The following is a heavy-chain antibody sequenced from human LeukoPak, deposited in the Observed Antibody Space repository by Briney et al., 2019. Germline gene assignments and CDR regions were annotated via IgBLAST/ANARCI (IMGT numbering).Heavy chain of an antibody. J-gene: IGHJ4*02. CDR2: ISYDGSDK. CDR1: GFTFSRYA. Sequence: GGSLRLSCAASGFTFSRYAMHWVRQAPGKGLKWVAVISYDGSDKYYADSVKGRFTISRDNSKNTLYLQMNSLRAEDTAVYYCARPMYSSSWSDYWGQGTLVTVSS. D-gene: IGHD6-13*01. V-gene: IGHV3-30*01. CDR3: ARPMYSSSWSDY.